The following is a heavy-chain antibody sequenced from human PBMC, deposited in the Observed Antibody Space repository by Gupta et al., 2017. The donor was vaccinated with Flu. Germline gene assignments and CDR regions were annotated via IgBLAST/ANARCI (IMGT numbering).Heavy chain of an antibody. V-gene: IGHV4-34*01. J-gene: IGHJ5*02. D-gene: IGHD4-11*01. CDR1: NASLSGSY. CDR2: SEHSGGT. CDR3: TRLGGFTVGYNWFDP. Sequence: QVQLQQWGAGLLKPSETLSLTCAVYNASLSGSYWSWIRQPPGNGPDWIGESEHSGGTNYNPSLKSRVTMSVDTSKNQFSLNLYSVTAADTAIYYCTRLGGFTVGYNWFDPWGQGTLVTVSS.